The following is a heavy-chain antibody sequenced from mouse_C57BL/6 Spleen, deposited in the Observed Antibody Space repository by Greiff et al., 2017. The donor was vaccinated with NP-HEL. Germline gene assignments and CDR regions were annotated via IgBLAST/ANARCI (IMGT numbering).Heavy chain of an antibody. CDR1: GYTFTDYN. Sequence: EVQLQQSGPELVKPGASVKIPCKASGYTFTDYNMDWVKQSHGKSLEWIGDINPNNGGTIYNQKFKGKATLTVDKSSSTAYMELRSLTSEDTAVYYCARWGYDYDGPYFDYWGQGTTLTVSS. CDR3: ARWGYDYDGPYFDY. D-gene: IGHD2-4*01. J-gene: IGHJ2*01. CDR2: INPNNGGT. V-gene: IGHV1-18*01.